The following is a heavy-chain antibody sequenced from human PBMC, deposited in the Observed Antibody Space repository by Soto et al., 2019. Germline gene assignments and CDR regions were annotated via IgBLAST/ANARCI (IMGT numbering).Heavy chain of an antibody. J-gene: IGHJ4*02. CDR3: AKCITALGPIDY. D-gene: IGHD6-6*01. V-gene: IGHV4-4*02. Sequence: SETMSLTCAVSGGSISSSNWWSWVRQPPGKGLEWIGETYHSGSTNYNPSLKSRVTISVDKSKNQFSLKLSSVTAADTAVYYCAKCITALGPIDYWGQGTLVTVSS. CDR2: TYHSGST. CDR1: GGSISSSNW.